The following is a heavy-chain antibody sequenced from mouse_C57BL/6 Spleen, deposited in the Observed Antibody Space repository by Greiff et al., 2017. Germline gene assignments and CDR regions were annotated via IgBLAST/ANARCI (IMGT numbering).Heavy chain of an antibody. CDR2: IHPSDSDT. CDR3: AIVDGYYDYFDY. V-gene: IGHV1-74*01. J-gene: IGHJ2*01. D-gene: IGHD2-3*01. CDR1: GYTFTSYW. Sequence: VKLQQPGAELVKPGASVKVSCKASGYTFTSYWMHWVKQRPGQGLEWIGRIHPSDSDTNYNQKFKGKATLTVDKSSSTAYMQLSSLTSEDSAVYYCAIVDGYYDYFDYWGQGTTLTVSS.